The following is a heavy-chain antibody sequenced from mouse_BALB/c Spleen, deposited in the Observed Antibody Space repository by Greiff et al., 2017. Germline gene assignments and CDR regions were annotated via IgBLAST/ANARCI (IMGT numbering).Heavy chain of an antibody. CDR1: GFNIKDTY. CDR2: IDPANGNT. J-gene: IGHJ4*01. CDR3: ARGAYYGYGYAMDY. V-gene: IGHV14-3*02. Sequence: EVKLQESGAELVKPGASVKLSCTASGFNIKDTYMHWVKQRPEQGLEWIGRIDPANGNTKYDPKFQGKATITADTSSNTAYLQLSSLTSEDTAVYYCARGAYYGYGYAMDYWGQGTSVTVSS. D-gene: IGHD2-2*01.